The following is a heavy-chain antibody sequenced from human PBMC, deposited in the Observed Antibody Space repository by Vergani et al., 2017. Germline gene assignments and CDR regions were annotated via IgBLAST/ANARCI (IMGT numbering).Heavy chain of an antibody. D-gene: IGHD3-10*01. CDR1: GFTFSSYE. J-gene: IGHJ4*02. CDR3: ARADYGSGSGGFDY. Sequence: EVQLVESGGGLVQPGGSLRLSCAASGFTFSSYEMNWVRQAPGKGLEWVANIKQDGSEKYYVDSVKGRFTISRDNAKNSLYLQMNSLRAEDTAVYYCARADYGSGSGGFDYWGQGTLVTVSS. CDR2: IKQDGSEK. V-gene: IGHV3-7*01.